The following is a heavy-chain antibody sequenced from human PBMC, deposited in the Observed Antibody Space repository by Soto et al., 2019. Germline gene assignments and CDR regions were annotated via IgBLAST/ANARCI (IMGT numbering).Heavy chain of an antibody. CDR1: GFTFSSYG. J-gene: IGHJ5*02. CDR2: ISYDGSNK. Sequence: QVQLVESGGGVVQPGRSLRLSCAASGFTFSSYGMHWVRQAPGKELEWVAVISYDGSNKYYADSVKGRFTISRDNSKNTLYLQMNSLRAEDTAVYYCAKDSAKGPFDPWGQGTLVTVSS. CDR3: AKDSAKGPFDP. V-gene: IGHV3-30*18.